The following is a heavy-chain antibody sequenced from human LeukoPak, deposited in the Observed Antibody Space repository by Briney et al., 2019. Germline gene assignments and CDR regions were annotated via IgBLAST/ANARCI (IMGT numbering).Heavy chain of an antibody. CDR1: GGSISSYY. CDR3: ARRRAVPGFYYFDY. D-gene: IGHD6-19*01. Sequence: ETLSLTCTVSGGSISSYYWTWLRQPPGKGLEWFGYIYYSGSTNYNPSLKSRVTISVDTSKNQLSLKLSSLTAADTAVYYCARRRAVPGFYYFDYWGQGTLVTVSS. CDR2: IYYSGST. J-gene: IGHJ4*02. V-gene: IGHV4-59*08.